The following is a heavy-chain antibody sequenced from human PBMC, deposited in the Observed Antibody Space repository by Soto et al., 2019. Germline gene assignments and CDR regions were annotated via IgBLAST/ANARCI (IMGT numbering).Heavy chain of an antibody. CDR2: ISGSGDST. CDR3: AYSRTHVDY. J-gene: IGHJ4*02. V-gene: IGHV3-23*01. D-gene: IGHD6-13*01. CDR1: GFTFSSCA. Sequence: EVQLLESGGGLVQPGGSLRLSCAASGFTFSSCAMSWVRQAPGKGLEWVSAISGSGDSTYYADSVKGRFTISRDNSKNTLYLQMNRLRAEDTAVSFCAYSRTHVDYWGQGTLVTISS.